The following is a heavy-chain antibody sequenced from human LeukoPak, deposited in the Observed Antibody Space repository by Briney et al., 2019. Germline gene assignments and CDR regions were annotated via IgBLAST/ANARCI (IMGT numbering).Heavy chain of an antibody. CDR3: ARDQREKITIFGVVTAFDI. CDR2: IYYRGDT. J-gene: IGHJ3*02. Sequence: SETLSLTCTVSGGSISNRSHFWGWIRQTPGKGLEWFGSIYYRGDTYYKPSLKSRVTVSVDTSKNQFSLKLSSVTAAGTAVYYCARDQREKITIFGVVTAFDIWGQGTMVTVSS. D-gene: IGHD3-3*01. CDR1: GGSISNRSHF. V-gene: IGHV4-39*07.